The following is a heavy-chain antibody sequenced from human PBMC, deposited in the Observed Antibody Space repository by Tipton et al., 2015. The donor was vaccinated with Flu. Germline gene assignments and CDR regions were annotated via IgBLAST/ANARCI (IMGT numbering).Heavy chain of an antibody. CDR1: GGSISSGGYY. CDR2: IYYSGST. V-gene: IGHV4-31*02. Sequence: LRLSCTVSGGSISSGGYYWSWIRQRPGKGLEWIGYIYYSGSTYYNPSLKSRVTISVDTSKNQFSLKLSSVTAADTAVYYCAREGFGELLTPDWGQGTLVPVSS. J-gene: IGHJ4*02. D-gene: IGHD3-10*01. CDR3: AREGFGELLTPD.